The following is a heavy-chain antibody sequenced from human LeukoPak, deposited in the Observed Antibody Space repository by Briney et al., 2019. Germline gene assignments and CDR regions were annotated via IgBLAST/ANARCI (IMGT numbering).Heavy chain of an antibody. CDR1: GFTFSRYA. Sequence: AGGSLRLSCAASGFTFSRYAMHWARQAPGKGLERLAFISYGGSNKYYADSVKGRFTISRDSAKNSLYLQMSSLRDDDTAVYYCTPHRDGSYPFDYWGQGTLVTVSS. J-gene: IGHJ4*02. D-gene: IGHD1-26*01. V-gene: IGHV3-30*04. CDR2: ISYGGSNK. CDR3: TPHRDGSYPFDY.